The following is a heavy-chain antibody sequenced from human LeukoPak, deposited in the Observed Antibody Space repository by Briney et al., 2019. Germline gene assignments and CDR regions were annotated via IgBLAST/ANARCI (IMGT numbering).Heavy chain of an antibody. V-gene: IGHV3-33*01. J-gene: IGHJ6*02. D-gene: IGHD1-26*01. CDR3: ARAAQWELLRGPFADYYYYGMDV. Sequence: GGSLRLSCAASGFTFSSYGMHWVRQAPGKGLEWVAVIWYDGSNKYYADSVKGRFTISRDNSKNTLYLQMNSLRAEDTAVYYCARAAQWELLRGPFADYYYYGMDVWGQGTTVTVSS. CDR1: GFTFSSYG. CDR2: IWYDGSNK.